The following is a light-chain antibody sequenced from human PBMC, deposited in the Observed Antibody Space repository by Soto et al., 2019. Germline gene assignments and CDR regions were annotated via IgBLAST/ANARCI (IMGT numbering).Light chain of an antibody. J-gene: IGLJ1*01. CDR3: SVYTRTSTYV. V-gene: IGLV2-18*01. CDR2: DVS. CDR1: IDDVTAYYR. Sequence: QSALTQPPSVSGSPGQSVTISCSGTIDDVTAYYRVSWYQQTPGTAPKLMIYDVSNLPSGVPDRFSGSRSGNTASLTISGLQAEDEGDYYCSVYTRTSTYVFGTGTKVTVL.